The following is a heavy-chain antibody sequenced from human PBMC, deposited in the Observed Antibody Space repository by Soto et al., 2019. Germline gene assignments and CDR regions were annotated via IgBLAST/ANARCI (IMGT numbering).Heavy chain of an antibody. Sequence: SQTLSLTCVISGYIVSNNRAAWNWIIQSPSRGLEWLGRTYYRSRWYTEYAGSVESRISINPDTSKNQFSLQLSSVTLEDTAVYYCARSGMVGYNWNHRPLDSWGQGTLVTVSS. J-gene: IGHJ5*01. CDR1: GYIVSNNRAA. CDR3: ARSGMVGYNWNHRPLDS. CDR2: TYYRSRWYT. V-gene: IGHV6-1*01. D-gene: IGHD1-20*01.